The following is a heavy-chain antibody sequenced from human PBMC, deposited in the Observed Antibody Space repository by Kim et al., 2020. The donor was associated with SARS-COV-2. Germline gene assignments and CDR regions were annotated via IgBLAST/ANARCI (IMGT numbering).Heavy chain of an antibody. CDR1: GYTFTGYY. J-gene: IGHJ6*02. V-gene: IGHV1-2*02. CDR3: ARGGVQNDFWSGYYPNYYYYYGMDV. CDR2: INPNSGGT. D-gene: IGHD3-3*01. Sequence: ASVKVSCKASGYTFTGYYMHWVRQAPGQGLEWMGWINPNSGGTNYAQKFQGRVTMTRDTSISTAYMELSRLRSDDTAVYYCARGGVQNDFWSGYYPNYYYYYGMDVWGQGTTVTVSS.